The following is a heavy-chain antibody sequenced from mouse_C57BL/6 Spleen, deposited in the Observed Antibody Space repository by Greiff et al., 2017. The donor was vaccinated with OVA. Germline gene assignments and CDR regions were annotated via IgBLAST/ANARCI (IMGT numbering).Heavy chain of an antibody. V-gene: IGHV5-17*01. CDR1: GFTFSDYG. J-gene: IGHJ1*03. CDR2: ISSGSSTI. CDR3: AREGDGYYRYFDV. D-gene: IGHD2-3*01. Sequence: DVKLVESGGGLVKPGGSLKLSCAASGFTFSDYGMHWVRQAPEKGLEWVAYISSGSSTIYYADTVKGRFTISRDNAKNTLFLQMTSLRSEDTAMYYCAREGDGYYRYFDVWAQGPRSPSPQ.